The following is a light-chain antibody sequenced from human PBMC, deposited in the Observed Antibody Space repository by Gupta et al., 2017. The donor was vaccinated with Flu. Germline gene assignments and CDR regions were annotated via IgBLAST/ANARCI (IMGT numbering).Light chain of an antibody. CDR3: FSVGRICDPRV. CDR1: AFPNQY. CDR2: EDF. J-gene: IGLJ3*02. Sequence: GQTARITCSGAAFPNQYAYWYQQTSVQAPRLLIYEDFKRPSLIPQRFSGSTSGTIATLTIXGXQVDDDXDSSCFSVGRICDPRVFGGGTKLPVL. V-gene: IGLV3-10*01.